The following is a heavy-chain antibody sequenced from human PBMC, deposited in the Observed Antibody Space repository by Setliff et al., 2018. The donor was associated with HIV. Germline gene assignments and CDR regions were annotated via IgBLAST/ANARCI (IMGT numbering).Heavy chain of an antibody. J-gene: IGHJ4*02. CDR3: ARDVTVRLSVEYYFDY. CDR2: ISIYDGSEK. V-gene: IGHV3-30*04. D-gene: IGHD2-15*01. CDR1: GFTFSDYY. Sequence: GGSLRLSCAASGFTFSDYYMSWIRQAPGKGLEWVAVISIYDGSEKYYADSVKGRFTISRDNSKNMLYLEMNSLRAEDTAIYYCARDVTVRLSVEYYFDYWGQGTLVTVSS.